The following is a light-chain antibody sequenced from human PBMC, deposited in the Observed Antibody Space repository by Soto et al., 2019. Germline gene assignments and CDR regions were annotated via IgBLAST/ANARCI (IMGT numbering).Light chain of an antibody. CDR3: QQSYSNLYT. CDR1: QNIDTY. CDR2: AAS. Sequence: DIQMTQSPSSLSASVGDRVTMTCRASQNIDTYLSWYQQKPGKAPNLLINAASSLPSGIPSRFSGIGSGTDFTLTINSLQIEDTATYSRQQSYSNLYTFGQGTKLEIK. J-gene: IGKJ2*01. V-gene: IGKV1-39*01.